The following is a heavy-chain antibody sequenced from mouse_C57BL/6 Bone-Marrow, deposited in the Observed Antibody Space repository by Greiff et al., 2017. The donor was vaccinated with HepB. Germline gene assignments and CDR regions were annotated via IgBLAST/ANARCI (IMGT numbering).Heavy chain of an antibody. J-gene: IGHJ2*01. CDR3: ARGDYDPFDY. CDR2: IDPSDSYT. CDR1: GYTFTSYW. V-gene: IGHV1-50*01. D-gene: IGHD2-4*01. Sequence: QVQLQQSGAELVKPGASVKLSCKASGYTFTSYWMQWVKQRPGQGLEWIGEIDPSDSYTNYNQKFKGKATLTVDTSSSTAYMQLSSLTSEDSAVYYCARGDYDPFDYWGQGTTLTVSS.